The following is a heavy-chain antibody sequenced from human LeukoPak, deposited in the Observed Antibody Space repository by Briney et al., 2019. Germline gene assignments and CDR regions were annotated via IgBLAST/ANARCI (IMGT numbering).Heavy chain of an antibody. CDR2: INHSGST. CDR1: GGSFSGYY. V-gene: IGHV4-34*01. J-gene: IGHJ6*04. D-gene: IGHD2-21*02. CDR3: ARATAMGGYYYGMDV. Sequence: SETLSLTCAVYGGSFSGYYWSWLRQPPGKGRAGIGEINHSGSTNYNPSLKSRVTISVDTSKNQFSLKLSSVTAADTAVYYCARATAMGGYYYGMDVWGKGTTVTVSS.